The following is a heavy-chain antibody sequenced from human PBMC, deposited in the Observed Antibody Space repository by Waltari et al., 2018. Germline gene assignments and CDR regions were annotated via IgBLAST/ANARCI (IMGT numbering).Heavy chain of an antibody. CDR3: AHTEQFAPAVWFGP. CDR2: IYWNDDK. V-gene: IGHV2-5*01. D-gene: IGHD6-19*01. J-gene: IGHJ5*02. CDR1: GFSLSTNGVG. Sequence: QITFKEYGPTLVKPTQTLTLTCTCSGFSLSTNGVGVGWLRQPPGKALEWLANIYWNDDKRYSPSLKSRLTITKDTSKNQVVLTMTNVDPVDTATYFCAHTEQFAPAVWFGPWGQGTLVAVSS.